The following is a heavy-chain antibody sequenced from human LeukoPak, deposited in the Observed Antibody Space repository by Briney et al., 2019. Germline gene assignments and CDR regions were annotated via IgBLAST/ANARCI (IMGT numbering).Heavy chain of an antibody. CDR3: ARVTYDFWSGYYDYYYYYMDV. J-gene: IGHJ6*03. Sequence: SETLSLTCTVSGGSISSYYWSWIRQPAGKGLEWIGRIYTSGSTNYSPSLKSRVTMSVDTSKNQFSLKLSSVTAADTAVYYRARVTYDFWSGYYDYYYYYMDVWGKGTTVTVSS. D-gene: IGHD3-3*01. CDR1: GGSISSYY. V-gene: IGHV4-4*07. CDR2: IYTSGST.